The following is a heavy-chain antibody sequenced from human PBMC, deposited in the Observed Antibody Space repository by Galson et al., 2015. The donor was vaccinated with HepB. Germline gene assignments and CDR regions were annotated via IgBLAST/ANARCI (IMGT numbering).Heavy chain of an antibody. J-gene: IGHJ6*02. CDR2: IIPTLGIV. CDR1: GGTLRSYA. D-gene: IGHD3-22*01. CDR3: ARGGDYFDSSGHYPRWGMDV. V-gene: IGHV1-69*10. Sequence: SVKVSCKASGGTLRSYAISWVRQAPGQGLEWMGGIIPTLGIVNYAQKFQGSVTITADESTSTVHMELSSLRSEDTAVYYCARGGDYFDSSGHYPRWGMDVWGQGTTVTVSS.